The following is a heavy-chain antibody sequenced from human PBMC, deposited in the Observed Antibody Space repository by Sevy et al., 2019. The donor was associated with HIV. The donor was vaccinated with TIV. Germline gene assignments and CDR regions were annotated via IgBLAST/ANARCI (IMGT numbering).Heavy chain of an antibody. D-gene: IGHD6-19*01. J-gene: IGHJ4*02. CDR1: GLTFSSHA. CDR2: ISSAGSNK. CDR3: TRDAGYSIAWSPSDY. Sequence: GSLRLSGAASGLTFSSHAMHWVRQAPGKGLEWVAVISSAGSNKYYADSVKGRFTISRDNPKNTLYLQMNSLRPEDTAVYYCTRDAGYSIAWSPSDYWGQGTLVTVSS. V-gene: IGHV3-30-3*01.